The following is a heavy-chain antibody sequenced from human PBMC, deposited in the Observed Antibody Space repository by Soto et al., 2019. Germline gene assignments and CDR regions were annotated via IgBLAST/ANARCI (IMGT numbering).Heavy chain of an antibody. D-gene: IGHD1-7*01. CDR1: GFTFSDYY. CDR2: SRDKGNNYST. Sequence: EVHLVESGGGLVQPGGSLRLSCAGSGFTFSDYYIDWVRQAPGKGLEWVGRSRDKGNNYSTDYAASVKGRFTVSRDASKSSLYLQMNSLKAEDTALYYCARSIPGTTSFAYWGQGTRVTVSS. V-gene: IGHV3-72*01. J-gene: IGHJ4*02. CDR3: ARSIPGTTSFAY.